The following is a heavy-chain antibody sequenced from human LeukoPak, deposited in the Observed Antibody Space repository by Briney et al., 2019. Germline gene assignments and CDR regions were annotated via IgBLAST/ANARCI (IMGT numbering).Heavy chain of an antibody. D-gene: IGHD3-10*01. CDR1: GFTFSSYA. CDR3: ARDLLYYYGSGSYYADYYYGMDV. Sequence: GGSLRLSCAASGFTFSSYAMHWVRQAPGKGLEWVAVISYDGSNKYYADSVKGRFTISRDNSKNTLYLQMNSLRAEDTAVYYCARDLLYYYGSGSYYADYYYGMDVWGQGTTVTVSS. V-gene: IGHV3-30-3*01. CDR2: ISYDGSNK. J-gene: IGHJ6*02.